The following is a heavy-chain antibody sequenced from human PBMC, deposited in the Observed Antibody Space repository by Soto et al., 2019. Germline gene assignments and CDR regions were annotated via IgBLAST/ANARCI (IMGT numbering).Heavy chain of an antibody. Sequence: EVQLLESGGGLVQPGGSLRLSCAASGFTFSSYDMSWVRQAPGQGLEWVSAISGSGGSTYYADSVKGRFTISRDNSKNTLYLQMNSLRAEDTAVDYCAKPNRAAAGLDAFDICGQGTMVTVSS. CDR2: ISGSGGST. V-gene: IGHV3-23*01. J-gene: IGHJ3*02. CDR3: AKPNRAAAGLDAFDI. D-gene: IGHD6-13*01. CDR1: GFTFSSYD.